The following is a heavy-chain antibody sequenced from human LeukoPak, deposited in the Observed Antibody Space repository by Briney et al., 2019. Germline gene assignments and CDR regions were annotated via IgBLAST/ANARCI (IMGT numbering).Heavy chain of an antibody. V-gene: IGHV4-39*01. CDR1: GGSISTSNYY. CDR2: IFHNGNA. Sequence: PSETLSLTCSVSGGSISTSNYYWVWIRQSPEKGLEWIGSIFHNGNAFYSPSLQSRVTMSLDTSKNQFSLRLNSVTAADTAMYYCVKGGGYGLIDYWGQGTLVTVSS. D-gene: IGHD1-26*01. J-gene: IGHJ4*02. CDR3: VKGGGYGLIDY.